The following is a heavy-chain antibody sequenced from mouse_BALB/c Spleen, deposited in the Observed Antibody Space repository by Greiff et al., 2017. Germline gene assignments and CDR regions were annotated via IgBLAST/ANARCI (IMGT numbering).Heavy chain of an antibody. CDR3: ARSLGGSWFAY. Sequence: EVQLQESGPGLVKPSQSLSLTCTVTGYSITSDYAWNWIRQFPGNKLEWMGYISYSGSTSYNPSLKSRISITRDTSKNQFFLQLNSVTTEDTATYYCARSLGGSWFAYWGQGTLVTVS. CDR1: GYSITSDYA. D-gene: IGHD3-3*01. J-gene: IGHJ3*01. CDR2: ISYSGST. V-gene: IGHV3-2*02.